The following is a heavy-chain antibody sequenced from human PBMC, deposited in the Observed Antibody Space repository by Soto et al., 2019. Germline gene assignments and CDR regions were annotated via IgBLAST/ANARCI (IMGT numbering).Heavy chain of an antibody. V-gene: IGHV3-72*01. J-gene: IGHJ5*02. CDR2: TRNKANSYTT. CDR1: GFTFSDHY. Sequence: EVQLVESGGGLVQPGGSLRLSCAASGFTFSDHYMDWVRQAPGKGLEWVGRTRNKANSYTTEYAASVKGRFTISRDDSKNSLYLQMNSLKTEDTAVYYCARVLRHWFDPWGQGTLVTVSS. CDR3: ARVLRHWFDP.